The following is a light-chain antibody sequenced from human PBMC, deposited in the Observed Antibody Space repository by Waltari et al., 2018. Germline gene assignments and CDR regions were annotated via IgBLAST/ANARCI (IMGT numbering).Light chain of an antibody. CDR3: VQTIASPWT. Sequence: DIVMTQTPLSLPITPGEPASISCRSSQSLLYSNGNTYFHWYLQKPGQSPQLLIYGGSNRASGVPDRFSGSGSGTDFTLKISKVEAEDVGVYYCVQTIASPWTLGQGTKVEIK. V-gene: IGKV2-40*01. J-gene: IGKJ1*01. CDR2: GGS. CDR1: QSLLYSNGNTY.